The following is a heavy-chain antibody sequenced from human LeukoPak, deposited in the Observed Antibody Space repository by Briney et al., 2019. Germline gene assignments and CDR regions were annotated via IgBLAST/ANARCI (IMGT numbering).Heavy chain of an antibody. CDR1: GFTMSSLH. Sequence: GGSLRLSCVASGFTMSSLHMAWVRQAPGKGLEWASYMRGVGSTIHYADSVKGRFTISRDDAKNSLYLQMNRLRDEDTAFYYCATVSRDGFNHNWYDLWGQGTLVTVSS. CDR3: ATVSRDGFNHNWYDL. D-gene: IGHD5-24*01. V-gene: IGHV3-48*03. CDR2: MRGVGSTI. J-gene: IGHJ5*02.